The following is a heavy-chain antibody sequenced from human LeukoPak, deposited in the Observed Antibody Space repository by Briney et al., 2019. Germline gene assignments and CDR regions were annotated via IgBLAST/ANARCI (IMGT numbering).Heavy chain of an antibody. CDR3: AKEYDILTGYYAFDI. V-gene: IGHV3-30*02. CDR1: GFTFSSYG. CDR2: IRYDGSNK. D-gene: IGHD3-9*01. J-gene: IGHJ3*02. Sequence: GGSLRLSCAASGFTFSSYGMHWVRQAPGKGLEWVAFIRYDGSNKYYADSVKGRFTISRDNSKNTLYLQMNSLRAEDTAVYYCAKEYDILTGYYAFDIWGQGTMVTVSS.